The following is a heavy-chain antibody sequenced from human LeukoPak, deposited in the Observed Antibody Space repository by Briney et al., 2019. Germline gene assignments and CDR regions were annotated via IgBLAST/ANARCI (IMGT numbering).Heavy chain of an antibody. CDR1: GFTFSSYA. CDR3: ARDPGTTHYYYYYMDV. D-gene: IGHD2/OR15-2a*01. CDR2: ISGSGGST. J-gene: IGHJ6*03. V-gene: IGHV3-23*01. Sequence: PGGSLRLSCAASGFTFSSYAMSWVRQAPGKGLEWVSAISGSGGSTYYADSVKRRFTISRDNSKNMLYLQMNSLRAEDTAVYYCARDPGTTHYYYYYMDVWGKGTTVTVSS.